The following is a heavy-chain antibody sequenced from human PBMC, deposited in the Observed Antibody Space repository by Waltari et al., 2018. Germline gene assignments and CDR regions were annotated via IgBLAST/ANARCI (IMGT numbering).Heavy chain of an antibody. D-gene: IGHD6-13*01. Sequence: QVQLQQWGAGLLKPSATLSLTCAVYGGSFRVHYWSWIRQRPGTGLEWTGEFNHSGSTNYNPDLKSRVTISVDTSKNQFTLKLGSVTAAATAVYYCARAVIAAAGTKIDYWGQGTLVTVSS. J-gene: IGHJ4*02. CDR1: GGSFRVHY. CDR3: ARAVIAAAGTKIDY. V-gene: IGHV4-34*01. CDR2: FNHSGST.